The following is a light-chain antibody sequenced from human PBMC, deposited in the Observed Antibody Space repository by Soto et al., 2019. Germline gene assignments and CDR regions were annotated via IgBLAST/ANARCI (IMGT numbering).Light chain of an antibody. J-gene: IGLJ2*01. CDR1: DYNIGRNN. Sequence: QSVLTQPPSVSGTPGQRVTISCDGSDYNIGRNNVYWYQQLPGAAPKLLIFSNDQRPSGVPDRFSGSRSGTSASLAISGLRSEDEGDYYCAAWDDSLSGVVFGGGTKLTVL. CDR3: AAWDDSLSGVV. V-gene: IGLV1-47*02. CDR2: SND.